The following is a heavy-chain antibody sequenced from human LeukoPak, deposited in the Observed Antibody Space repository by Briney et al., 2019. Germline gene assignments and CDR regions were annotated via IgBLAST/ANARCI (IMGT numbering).Heavy chain of an antibody. CDR3: ARWPRGFYYDSRGVDAFDI. J-gene: IGHJ3*02. V-gene: IGHV3-48*04. D-gene: IGHD3-22*01. CDR2: ISSSGSTI. CDR1: GFTFSSYN. Sequence: PGGSLRLSCAASGFTFSSYNMNWVRQAPGKGLEWVSYISSSGSTIYYADSVKGRFTISRDNAQNSLYLQMNSLRAEDTAVYYCARWPRGFYYDSRGVDAFDIWGQGTMVTVSS.